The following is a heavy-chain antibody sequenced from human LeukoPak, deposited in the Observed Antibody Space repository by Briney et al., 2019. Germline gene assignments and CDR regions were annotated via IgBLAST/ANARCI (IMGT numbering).Heavy chain of an antibody. D-gene: IGHD4-11*01. CDR2: INPGGSST. J-gene: IGHJ4*02. Sequence: TGGSLRLSCAASGFAFSMHWVRQVPGKGLVWVSRINPGGSSTAYADSVKGRFTISRDNAKNTLYLQMNSLRAEDTAVYYCARSNQADDYWGQGTLVTVSS. V-gene: IGHV3-74*01. CDR3: ARSNQADDY. CDR1: GFAFS.